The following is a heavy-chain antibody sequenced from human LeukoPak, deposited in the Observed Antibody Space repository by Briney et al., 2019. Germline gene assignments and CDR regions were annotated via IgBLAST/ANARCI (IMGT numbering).Heavy chain of an antibody. CDR3: ARDIGSGWFDY. J-gene: IGHJ4*02. D-gene: IGHD6-19*01. Sequence: GGSLRLSCAASGFTFGSSWMSWVRQAPGKGLEWVANMKEDGSMKNYVDSVKSRFTISRDNAKNSLYLQMNSLRAEDTAVYYCARDIGSGWFDYWGQGTLVTVSS. CDR2: MKEDGSMK. V-gene: IGHV3-7*01. CDR1: GFTFGSSW.